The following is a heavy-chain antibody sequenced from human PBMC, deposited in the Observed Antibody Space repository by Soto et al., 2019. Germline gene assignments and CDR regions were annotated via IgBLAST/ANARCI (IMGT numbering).Heavy chain of an antibody. CDR2: ISGSGSII. V-gene: IGHV3-11*01. J-gene: IGHJ6*02. Sequence: QVQLEESGGGLVKPGGSLRLSCAASGFNFRDYYFNWIRRAPGKGLEWVSYISGSGSIIYYADSVKGRFTISRDNAKNSVYLQMNSRRHEDTAVYYCARDHDSSGKIHYDYGMDVWGQGTTVTVS. D-gene: IGHD3-22*01. CDR1: GFNFRDYY. CDR3: ARDHDSSGKIHYDYGMDV.